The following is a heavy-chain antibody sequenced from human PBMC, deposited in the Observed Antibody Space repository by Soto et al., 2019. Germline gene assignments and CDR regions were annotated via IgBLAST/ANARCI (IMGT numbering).Heavy chain of an antibody. CDR3: AKDPDCYDSSPPHN. J-gene: IGHJ4*02. D-gene: IGHD3-22*01. Sequence: GGSLRLSCAASGFTFSSYGMHWVRQAPGKGLEWVAVISYDGSNKYYADSVKGRFTISRDNSKNTLYLQMNSLRAEDTAVYYCAKDPDCYDSSPPHNWGQGTLVTVSS. CDR1: GFTFSSYG. V-gene: IGHV3-30*18. CDR2: ISYDGSNK.